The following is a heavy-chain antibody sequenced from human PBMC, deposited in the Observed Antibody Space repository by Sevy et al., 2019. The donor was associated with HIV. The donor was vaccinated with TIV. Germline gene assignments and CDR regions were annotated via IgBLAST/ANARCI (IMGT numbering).Heavy chain of an antibody. D-gene: IGHD1-1*01. CDR3: ARGAVVIGTTATPVLDF. CDR2: IYNNIGST. CDR1: DDSINSYY. V-gene: IGHV4-59*08. J-gene: IGHJ4*02. Sequence: SETLSLTCSVSDDSINSYYWSWIRQPPEKGLQWIGYIYNNIGSTSYNPSLTSRVTISVDTSKNQFSLKLTSVTAADTAVYYCARGAVVIGTTATPVLDFWGQGSLVTVSS.